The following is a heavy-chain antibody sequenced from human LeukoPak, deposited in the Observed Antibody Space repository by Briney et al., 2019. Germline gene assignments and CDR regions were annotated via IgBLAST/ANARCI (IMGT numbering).Heavy chain of an antibody. CDR1: GFTFSSCG. J-gene: IGHJ6*02. D-gene: IGHD6-19*01. Sequence: GGSLRLSCAASGFTFSSCGMHWVRQAPGKGLEWVVVISYDGSNKYYADSVKGRFTISRDNSKNTLYLQMNSLRAEDTAVYYCAGQYSSGWYDVGNYYYGMDVWGQGTTVTVS. CDR2: ISYDGSNK. V-gene: IGHV3-30*03. CDR3: AGQYSSGWYDVGNYYYGMDV.